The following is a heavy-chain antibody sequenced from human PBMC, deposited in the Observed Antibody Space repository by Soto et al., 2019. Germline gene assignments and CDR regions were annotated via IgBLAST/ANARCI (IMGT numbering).Heavy chain of an antibody. J-gene: IGHJ5*02. CDR3: GRDQSGTGYYVDWFDP. Sequence: QVHVVQSGAEVKKPGASVKVSCKASGYTFSGHAIHWLRQAPGQRPEWLGWINAGNSKTYYSEKFEGRVTFTRDTVATTVNMELTSLTSEDTAVYYCGRDQSGTGYYVDWFDPWGQGTLVTVSS. V-gene: IGHV1-3*01. CDR1: GYTFSGHA. D-gene: IGHD3-10*02. CDR2: INAGNSKT.